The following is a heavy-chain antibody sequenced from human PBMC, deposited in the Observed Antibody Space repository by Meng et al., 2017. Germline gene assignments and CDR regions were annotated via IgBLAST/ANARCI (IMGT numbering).Heavy chain of an antibody. V-gene: IGHV4-34*01. J-gene: IGHJ4*02. D-gene: IGHD6-19*01. CDR3: ARGFYSSGWDTFDY. CDR2: INHSGST. Sequence: QVQLRQWGEGLLRPSETLSLTCGVYGGSLNGYYWTWIRQPPGKGLEWVGDINHSGSTNYYPSLKSRVTISLDTSKNQFSLKLRSVTAADTAVYFCARGFYSSGWDTFDYWGQGTQVTVSS. CDR1: GGSLNGYY.